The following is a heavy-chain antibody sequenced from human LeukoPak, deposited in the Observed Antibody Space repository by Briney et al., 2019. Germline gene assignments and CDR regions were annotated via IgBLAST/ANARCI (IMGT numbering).Heavy chain of an antibody. V-gene: IGHV4-39*02. CDR1: GGSIRNPNHF. J-gene: IGHJ3*02. Sequence: SETLSLTCSVSGGSIRNPNHFWGWIRQPPGRGLEWIGTVFYSGTTDYNPSLKRRVTISVDTSKNHFSLRLRPMSAPDTAVYYCAKRAGYGWQHSYAFDIWGQGALVTVSS. D-gene: IGHD4-17*01. CDR3: AKRAGYGWQHSYAFDI. CDR2: VFYSGTT.